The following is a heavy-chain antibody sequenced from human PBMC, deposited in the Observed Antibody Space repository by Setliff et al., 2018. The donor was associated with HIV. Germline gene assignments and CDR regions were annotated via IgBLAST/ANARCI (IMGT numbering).Heavy chain of an antibody. V-gene: IGHV4-59*11. Sequence: SETLSLTCTVSGGSLSNHYWSWLRQSPKNGLEWIGYVYYSGSTNYKPSFKSRVSISVDTSRNQFSLNLTSLTTADTAMYYCARDPSIGYYYDSSGSYFDYWGQGTLVTVSS. CDR2: VYYSGST. CDR1: GGSLSNHY. D-gene: IGHD3-22*01. CDR3: ARDPSIGYYYDSSGSYFDY. J-gene: IGHJ4*02.